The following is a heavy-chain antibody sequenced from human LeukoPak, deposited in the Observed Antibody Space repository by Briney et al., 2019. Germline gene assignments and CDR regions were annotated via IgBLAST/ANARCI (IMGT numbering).Heavy chain of an antibody. CDR2: IFYSGST. V-gene: IGHV4-59*01. Sequence: PSETLSLTCTVSGGSITTYYWSWIRQPPGKGLEYIGFIFYSGSTNYNPSLKSRVTISLNTSKTQFSLKLSSVTAADTAVYYCARYSSGTLNYWGQGTLVTVSS. J-gene: IGHJ4*02. CDR3: ARYSSGTLNY. CDR1: GGSITTYY. D-gene: IGHD6-25*01.